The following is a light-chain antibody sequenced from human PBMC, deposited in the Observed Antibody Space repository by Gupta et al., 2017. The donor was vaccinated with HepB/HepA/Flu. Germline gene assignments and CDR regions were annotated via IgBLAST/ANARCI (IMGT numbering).Light chain of an antibody. J-gene: IGLJ2*01. Sequence: SYELTQPPSVSVYPGQTAIITCSGDRLGDTYTSWYQQMPGQSPLLVMYQDSKRPSGIPERFSGSNSGNTATLTISGTQAMDEADYYCQAWGSDTVVFGGGTKLTVL. CDR1: RLGDTY. V-gene: IGLV3-1*01. CDR3: QAWGSDTVV. CDR2: QDS.